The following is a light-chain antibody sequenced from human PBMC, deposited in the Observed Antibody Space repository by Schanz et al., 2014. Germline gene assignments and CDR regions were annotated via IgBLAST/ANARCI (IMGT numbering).Light chain of an antibody. Sequence: QSALTQPPSASGSPGQSVTISCTGTSSDIGNYNYVSWYQQHPGQAPKLVIYEVTKRPSGVPDRFSGSKSGNTASLTISGLQAGDEADYYCCSYAGTSTYVFGTGTQLTVL. J-gene: IGLJ1*01. CDR3: CSYAGTSTYV. CDR2: EVT. V-gene: IGLV2-8*01. CDR1: SSDIGNYNY.